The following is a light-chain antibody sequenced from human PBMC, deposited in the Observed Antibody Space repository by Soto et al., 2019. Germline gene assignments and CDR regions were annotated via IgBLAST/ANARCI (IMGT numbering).Light chain of an antibody. CDR2: GAS. CDR1: QSVSSSY. CDR3: QQYGSSTWT. J-gene: IGKJ1*01. Sequence: EIVLTQSPGTLSLSPGERATLSCRASQSVSSSYLAWYQHKPGQAPRLLIYGASSRATGIPDRFSGSGSGTDFTLTISRLEPEDFAVYYCQQYGSSTWTFGKGTKVEIK. V-gene: IGKV3-20*01.